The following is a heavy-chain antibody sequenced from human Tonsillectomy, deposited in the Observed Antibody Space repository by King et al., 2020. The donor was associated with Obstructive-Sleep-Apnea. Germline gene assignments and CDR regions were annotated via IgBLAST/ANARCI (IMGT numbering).Heavy chain of an antibody. V-gene: IGHV4-34*01. Sequence: VQLPQWGAGLLKPSETLSLTCAVYGGSFSGYYWSWIRQPPGKGLEWIGEINHSGSTNYNPSLKSRVTISVDTSKNQFSLKLSSVTAADTAVYYCARGQVGSYDILTGYYSFDYWGQGTLVTVSS. CDR1: GGSFSGYY. D-gene: IGHD3-9*01. CDR3: ARGQVGSYDILTGYYSFDY. J-gene: IGHJ4*02. CDR2: INHSGST.